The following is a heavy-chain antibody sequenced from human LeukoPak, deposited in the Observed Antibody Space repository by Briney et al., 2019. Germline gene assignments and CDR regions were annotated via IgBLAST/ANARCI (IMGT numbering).Heavy chain of an antibody. CDR1: GGSFSGYY. D-gene: IGHD2-2*03. CDR3: ARAPAGYCSITSCPHFVY. CDR2: INHSGST. Sequence: PSETLSLTCAVYGGSFSGYYWSWVRQPPGKGLEWIGEINHSGSTNYNPSLKRRVTISVDTSKNQFSLKLSSVAAADTAVYYCARAPAGYCSITSCPHFVYWGQRTLVTVSS. J-gene: IGHJ4*02. V-gene: IGHV4-34*01.